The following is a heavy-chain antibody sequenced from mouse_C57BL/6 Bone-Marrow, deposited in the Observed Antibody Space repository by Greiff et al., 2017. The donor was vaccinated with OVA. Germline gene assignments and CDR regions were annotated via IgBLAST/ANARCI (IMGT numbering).Heavy chain of an antibody. D-gene: IGHD1-1*02. CDR3: AGGAVVAPYAMDY. Sequence: VQLQQPGAELVKPGASVKLSCKASGYTFTSYWMHWVKQRPGRGLEWIGRIDPNSGGTKYNEKFKSKATLTVDKPSSTAYMQLSSLTSEDSAVYYGAGGAVVAPYAMDYWGQGTSVTVSS. CDR2: IDPNSGGT. J-gene: IGHJ4*01. CDR1: GYTFTSYW. V-gene: IGHV1-72*01.